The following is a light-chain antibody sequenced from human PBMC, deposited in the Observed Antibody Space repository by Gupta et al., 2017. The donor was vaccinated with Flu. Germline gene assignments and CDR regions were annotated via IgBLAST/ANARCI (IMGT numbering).Light chain of an antibody. V-gene: IGLV2-23*02. CDR3: CSRAGGGTYEVV. CDR1: SSDSGSYSH. J-gene: IGLJ2*01. CDR2: EVD. Sequence: SSTGTSSDSGSYSHVSWYQQRPVEGPQLVIYEVDMRPSGVSYRFSVSKSENAASLTVTVLRPEDEADYHCCSRAGGGTYEVVFGGGTKLTVL.